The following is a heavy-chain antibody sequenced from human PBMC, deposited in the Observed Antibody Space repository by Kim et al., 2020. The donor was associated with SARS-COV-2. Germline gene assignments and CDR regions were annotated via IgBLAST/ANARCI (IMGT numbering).Heavy chain of an antibody. CDR1: GGSISSYY. Sequence: SETLSLTCTVSGGSISSYYWSWIRQPPGKGLEWIGYIYYSGSTNYNPSLKSRVTISVDTSKNQFSLKLSSVTAADTAVYYCARGRRAPLDYDFWSGYQQGHSAYYMDVWGKGTTVTVSS. J-gene: IGHJ6*03. V-gene: IGHV4-59*08. CDR3: ARGRRAPLDYDFWSGYQQGHSAYYMDV. CDR2: IYYSGST. D-gene: IGHD3-3*01.